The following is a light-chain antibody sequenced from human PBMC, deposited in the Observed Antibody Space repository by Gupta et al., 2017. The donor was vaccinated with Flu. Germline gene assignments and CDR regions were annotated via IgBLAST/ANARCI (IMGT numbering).Light chain of an antibody. V-gene: IGLV1-51*01. Sequence: QSVLTQPPSVSAAPGQKVTISCSGGPSNIGRNYASWYQHLPGTAPRLLIYGNNKRPSGVPGRFSGSKSATSATLVITGLQTGDEADYYCAIGDSSRNSLVFGGGTKLTVL. CDR3: AIGDSSRNSLV. J-gene: IGLJ2*01. CDR2: GNN. CDR1: PSNIGRNY.